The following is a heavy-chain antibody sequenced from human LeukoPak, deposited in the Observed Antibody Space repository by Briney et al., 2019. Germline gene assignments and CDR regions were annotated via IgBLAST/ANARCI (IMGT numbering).Heavy chain of an antibody. CDR1: GGSFSGYY. CDR3: ARGGEWLPLGY. CDR2: ISHSGST. V-gene: IGHV4-34*01. J-gene: IGHJ4*02. Sequence: SETLSLTCAVYGGSFSGYYWSWIRQPPGKGLEWIGEISHSGSTNYNPSLKSRVTISVDTSKNQFSLKLSSVTAADTAVYYCARGGEWLPLGYWGQGTLVTVSS. D-gene: IGHD3-3*01.